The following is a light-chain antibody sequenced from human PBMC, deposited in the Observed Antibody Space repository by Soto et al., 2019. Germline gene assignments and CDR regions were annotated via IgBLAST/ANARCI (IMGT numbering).Light chain of an antibody. Sequence: DIQMTQSPSSLSASVGDRVTITCRASQSISSYLNWYQQKPGKAPKLLIYAASSLQSGVPSRFSGSGSGTDFTLTISSLQPEDFAPYYCQQSYSTPHTFGQWTKVEIK. CDR1: QSISSY. V-gene: IGKV1-39*01. CDR3: QQSYSTPHT. CDR2: AAS. J-gene: IGKJ1*01.